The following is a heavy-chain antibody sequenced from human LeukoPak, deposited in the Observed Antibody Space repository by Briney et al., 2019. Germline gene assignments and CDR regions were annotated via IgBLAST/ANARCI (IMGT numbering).Heavy chain of an antibody. V-gene: IGHV5-51*01. J-gene: IGHJ4*02. CDR1: GYSFTSYW. CDR3: ARIYDSSGYYYYYFDY. Sequence: PGESLKISCKGSGYSFTSYWIGWVRQMPGKGLEWMGIIYPGDSDTRYSPSFQGQVTISADKSISTAYLQWSSLKASDTAMYYCARIYDSSGYYYYYFDYWGQGTLVTVSS. CDR2: IYPGDSDT. D-gene: IGHD3-22*01.